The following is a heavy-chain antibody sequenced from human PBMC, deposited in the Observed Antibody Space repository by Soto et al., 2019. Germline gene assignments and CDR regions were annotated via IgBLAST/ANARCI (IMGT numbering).Heavy chain of an antibody. J-gene: IGHJ6*03. CDR1: GFTLSTYD. CDR2: LSYAGDT. D-gene: IGHD6-25*01. Sequence: EVQLVESGGGLVQPGGSLRLSCAASGFTLSTYDMHWVRQATGKGLEWVAALSYAGDTYYPGSVKGRFTVSRESAKHCLYLQMNSLTAGDTAVYYCAKGPHSASWYYYLDVWGKGTTVTVSS. CDR3: AKGPHSASWYYYLDV. V-gene: IGHV3-13*01.